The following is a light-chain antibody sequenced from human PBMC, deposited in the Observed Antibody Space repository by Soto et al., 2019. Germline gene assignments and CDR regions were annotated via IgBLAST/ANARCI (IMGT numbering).Light chain of an antibody. Sequence: ETVLTQSPGTLSLSPGERATLSCRASQSIGSNYLAWYRQTPGQAPRLLIHGASNRATGIADRFSGSGSGTDFTLIISRLEPDDFARYYCQQYGSSPWTFGQGTKVEIK. J-gene: IGKJ1*01. V-gene: IGKV3-20*01. CDR2: GAS. CDR1: QSIGSNY. CDR3: QQYGSSPWT.